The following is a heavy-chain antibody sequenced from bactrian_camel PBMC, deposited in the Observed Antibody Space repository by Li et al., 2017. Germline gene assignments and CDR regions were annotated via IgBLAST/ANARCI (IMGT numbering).Heavy chain of an antibody. D-gene: IGHD2*01. J-gene: IGHJ7*01. CDR2: LDTMGPV. CDR1: AASEDTYTARN. V-gene: IGHV3S54*01. Sequence: HVQLVESGGGLVQAGGSLRLSCAASAASEDTYTARNMGWYRQAHGKSRELVARLDTMGPVKYMDSVKGRFTISRDNAKNAVYLQLNSLKTEGMAMYYCAKWSGSWFEGGGMDYWGKGTQVTVS.